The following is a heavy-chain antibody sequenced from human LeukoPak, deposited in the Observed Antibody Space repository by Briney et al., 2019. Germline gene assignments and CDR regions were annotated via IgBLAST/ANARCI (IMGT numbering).Heavy chain of an antibody. V-gene: IGHV3-53*01. D-gene: IGHD2-2*01. Sequence: GGSLRLSCAASGFTVSSNYMSWVRQAPGKGLEWVSLIYSGGSTYYADSVKGRFTISRDNSKNTLYLQMNSLRAEDTAVYYCAREGYCSSTSCYAPGYFDYWGQGTLVTVSS. J-gene: IGHJ4*02. CDR1: GFTVSSNY. CDR3: AREGYCSSTSCYAPGYFDY. CDR2: IYSGGST.